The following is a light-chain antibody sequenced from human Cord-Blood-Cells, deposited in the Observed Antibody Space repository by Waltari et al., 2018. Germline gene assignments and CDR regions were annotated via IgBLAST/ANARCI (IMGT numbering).Light chain of an antibody. CDR1: QSLSSN. CDR2: GAS. CDR3: QQYNNWPPLT. Sequence: ELELTQSPATLSVYPGERATLSFRASQSLSSNFAWYQQKPAQAPRLLIYGASTRATGIPARFSGSGCVTEFTLTISSLQSVDFAVYYCQQYNNWPPLTFGGGTKVEIK. J-gene: IGKJ4*01. V-gene: IGKV3-15*01.